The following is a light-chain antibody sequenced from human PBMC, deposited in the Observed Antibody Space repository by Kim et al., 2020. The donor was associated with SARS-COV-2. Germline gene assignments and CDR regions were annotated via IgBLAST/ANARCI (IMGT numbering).Light chain of an antibody. Sequence: ACVGDRVTIACRASQSINTYLNWYQQKPGKAPKLLIYAASTLQSGVPSRFSGSGSGTDFTLTISSLQPEDFATYYCQQSHTAPLLTFGGGTKLEI. J-gene: IGKJ4*01. V-gene: IGKV1-39*01. CDR1: QSINTY. CDR2: AAS. CDR3: QQSHTAPLLT.